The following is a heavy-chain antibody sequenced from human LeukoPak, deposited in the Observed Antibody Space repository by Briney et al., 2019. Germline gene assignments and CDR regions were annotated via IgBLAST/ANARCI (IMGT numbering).Heavy chain of an antibody. CDR3: ASTRRMTTVTPLREY. D-gene: IGHD4-17*01. V-gene: IGHV4-39*01. Sequence: SETLSLTCTVSGGSISSSSYYWGWIRQPPGKGLEWIVSIYYSGSTYYNPSLKSRVTISVDTSKNQFSLKLSSVTAADTAVYYCASTRRMTTVTPLREYWGQGTLVTVSS. CDR2: IYYSGST. J-gene: IGHJ4*02. CDR1: GGSISSSSYY.